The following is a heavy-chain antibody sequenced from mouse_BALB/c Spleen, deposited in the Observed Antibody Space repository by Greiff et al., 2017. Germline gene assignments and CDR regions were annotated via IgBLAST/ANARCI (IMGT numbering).Heavy chain of an antibody. D-gene: IGHD2-1*01. V-gene: IGHV5-9-4*01. Sequence: DVHLVESGGGLVKPGGSLKLSCAASGFTFSSYAMSWVRQSPEKRLEWVAEISSGGSYTYYPDTVTGRFTISRDNAKNTLYLEMSSLRSEDTAMYYCARRAGNPYYAMDYWGQGTSVTVSS. CDR3: ARRAGNPYYAMDY. J-gene: IGHJ4*01. CDR2: ISSGGSYT. CDR1: GFTFSSYA.